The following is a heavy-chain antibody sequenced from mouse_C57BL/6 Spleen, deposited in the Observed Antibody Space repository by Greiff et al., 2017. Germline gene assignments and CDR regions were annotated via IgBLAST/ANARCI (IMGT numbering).Heavy chain of an antibody. CDR1: GYTFTDYN. CDR3: ARGGWLLLLAY. Sequence: EVQLQQSGPELVKPGASVKIPCKASGYTFTDYNMDWVKQSHGKSLEWIGDINPNNGGTIYNQKFKGKATLTVDKSSSTAYMELRSLTSEDTAVYYCARGGWLLLLAYWGQGTLVTVSA. CDR2: INPNNGGT. V-gene: IGHV1-18*01. J-gene: IGHJ3*01. D-gene: IGHD2-3*01.